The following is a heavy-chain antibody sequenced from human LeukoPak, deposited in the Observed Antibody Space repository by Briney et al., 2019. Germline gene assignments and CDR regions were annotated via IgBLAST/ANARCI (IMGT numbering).Heavy chain of an antibody. CDR2: INHSGSA. V-gene: IGHV4-34*01. CDR3: AREGGLVGKNAFDI. CDR1: GGSFSGYY. D-gene: IGHD3-16*01. J-gene: IGHJ3*02. Sequence: SETLSLTCAVSGGSFSGYYWTWIRQPPGKGLEWIGEINHSGSANYNPSLKSRVTISLDTSKNQFSLKLTSVTAADTAVYYCAREGGLVGKNAFDIWGQGTMVTVSS.